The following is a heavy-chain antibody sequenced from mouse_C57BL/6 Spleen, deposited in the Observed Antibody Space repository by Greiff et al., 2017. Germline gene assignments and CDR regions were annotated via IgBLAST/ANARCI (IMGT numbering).Heavy chain of an antibody. Sequence: QVQLQQSGAELVKPGASVKISCKASGYAFSSYWMNWVKQRPGKGLEWIGQIYPGDGDTNYNGKFKGKATLTADKSSSTAYMQLSSLTSEDSAVYFCARRDYYGNYAMDYWGQGTSVTVSS. V-gene: IGHV1-80*01. CDR1: GYAFSSYW. CDR2: IYPGDGDT. J-gene: IGHJ4*01. CDR3: ARRDYYGNYAMDY. D-gene: IGHD1-1*01.